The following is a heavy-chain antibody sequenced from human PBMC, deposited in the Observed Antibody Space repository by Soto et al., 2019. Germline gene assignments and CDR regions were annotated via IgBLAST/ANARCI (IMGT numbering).Heavy chain of an antibody. V-gene: IGHV1-8*01. Sequence: ASLKVSCKASGYTFTSYDINWVRQATGQGLEWMGWMNPNSGNTGYAQKFQGRVTMTRNTSVSTAYMELSSLRSEDTAVYYCARGKVHYDFWSGYYRTNWFDPWGQGTLVTVSS. CDR1: GYTFTSYD. CDR3: ARGKVHYDFWSGYYRTNWFDP. J-gene: IGHJ5*02. D-gene: IGHD3-3*01. CDR2: MNPNSGNT.